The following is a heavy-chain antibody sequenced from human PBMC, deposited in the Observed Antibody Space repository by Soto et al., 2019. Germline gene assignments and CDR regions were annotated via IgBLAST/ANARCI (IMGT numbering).Heavy chain of an antibody. J-gene: IGHJ6*02. CDR3: AAATLPGARFYGMDV. CDR1: GXSFNSVHF. V-gene: IGHV4-38-2*01. CDR2: LSQNGGT. D-gene: IGHD2-2*01. Sequence: XTLSLPCVVSGXSFNSVHFWGWIRQPPGKGLQWIGSLSQNGGTYRNPSIRSRVTLSVDTSKNHFSLKLTSATAPDAAVYYCAAATLPGARFYGMDVWGQGSTVTVSS.